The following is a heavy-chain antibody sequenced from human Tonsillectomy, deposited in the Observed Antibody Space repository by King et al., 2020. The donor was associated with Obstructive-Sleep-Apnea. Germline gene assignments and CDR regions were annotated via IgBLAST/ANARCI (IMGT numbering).Heavy chain of an antibody. D-gene: IGHD2-21*02. Sequence: VQLVESGGGVVQPGKSLRLSCAVSGFTFRNYGLQWVRQAPGKGLEWVAVMSDDSTYKDYADSVKGRFTISRDKTKNTLYLQMNSLRTEDTAVYYCAGNSYGDSPLLYGMDVWGQGTTVTVSS. CDR2: MSDDSTYK. V-gene: IGHV3-30*03. CDR1: GFTFRNYG. J-gene: IGHJ6*02. CDR3: AGNSYGDSPLLYGMDV.